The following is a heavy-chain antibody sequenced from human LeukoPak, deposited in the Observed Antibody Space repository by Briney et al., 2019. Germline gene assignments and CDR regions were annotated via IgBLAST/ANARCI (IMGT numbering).Heavy chain of an antibody. CDR2: IYYSGST. CDR1: GGSISSYY. D-gene: IGHD1-26*01. Sequence: SETLSLTCTVSGGSISSYYWSWLRQPPGKGLEWIGYIYYSGSTNYNPSLKSRVTISVDTSKTQFSLKLSSVTAADTAVYYCARDSGSYQSPFDYWGQGTLVTVSS. J-gene: IGHJ4*02. V-gene: IGHV4-59*01. CDR3: ARDSGSYQSPFDY.